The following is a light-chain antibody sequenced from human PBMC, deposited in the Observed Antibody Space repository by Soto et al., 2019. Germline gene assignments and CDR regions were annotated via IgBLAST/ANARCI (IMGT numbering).Light chain of an antibody. V-gene: IGLV2-14*01. CDR1: SSDLGNYNY. CDR2: EVS. J-gene: IGLJ1*01. CDR3: SSYTSSGTLV. Sequence: QSALTQPASVSGSPGQSITVSCTGTSSDLGNYNYVSWYQHHPGKAPKLMVYEVSNRPSGVSNRFSGSKSGNTASLTISGLQVEDEAEYYCSSYTSSGTLVFGAGTKVTVL.